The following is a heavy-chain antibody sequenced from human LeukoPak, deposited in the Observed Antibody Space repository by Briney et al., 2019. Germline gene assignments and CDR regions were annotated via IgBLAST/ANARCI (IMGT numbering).Heavy chain of an antibody. D-gene: IGHD3-3*01. CDR3: AKDRTRQAY. CDR2: IKEDGSDK. J-gene: IGHJ4*02. CDR1: GFTFSNYW. V-gene: IGHV3-7*03. Sequence: PGGSLRLSRAASGFTFSNYWMSWVRQTPGKGLEWVANIKEDGSDKYYVDSLKGRFTISRDNAKNSLYLQMNSLRAEDTAVYYCAKDRTRQAYWGQGTLVTVSS.